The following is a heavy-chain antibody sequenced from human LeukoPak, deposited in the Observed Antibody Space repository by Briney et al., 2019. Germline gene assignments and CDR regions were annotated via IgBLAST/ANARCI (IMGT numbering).Heavy chain of an antibody. V-gene: IGHV4-34*01. Sequence: SETLSLTCAVYGGSFSGYYWGWIRQPPGKGLEWIGEINHSGSTNYNPSLKSRVTISVDTSKNQFSLKLSSVTAADTAVYYCARGLGSSSPKRHRYMDVWGKGTTVTVSS. D-gene: IGHD6-13*01. CDR1: GGSFSGYY. J-gene: IGHJ6*03. CDR3: ARGLGSSSPKRHRYMDV. CDR2: INHSGST.